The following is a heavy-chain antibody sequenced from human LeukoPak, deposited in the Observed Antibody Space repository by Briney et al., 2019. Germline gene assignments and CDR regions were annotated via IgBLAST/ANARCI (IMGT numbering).Heavy chain of an antibody. CDR3: ARDGERRLEPPTYYYYYYYMDV. D-gene: IGHD1-1*01. Sequence: PGGSLRLSXAASGFTFSSYGMHWVRQAPGKGLEWVAFIRYDGSNKYYADSVKGRFTISRDNSKNTLYLQMGSLRAEDMAVYYCARDGERRLEPPTYYYYYYYMDVWGKGTTVTVSS. V-gene: IGHV3-30*02. CDR1: GFTFSSYG. CDR2: IRYDGSNK. J-gene: IGHJ6*03.